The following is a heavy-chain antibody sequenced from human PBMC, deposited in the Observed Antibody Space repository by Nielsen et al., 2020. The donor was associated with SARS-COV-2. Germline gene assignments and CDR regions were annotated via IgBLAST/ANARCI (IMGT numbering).Heavy chain of an antibody. D-gene: IGHD3-3*01. V-gene: IGHV3-7*03. CDR3: ARFLEWLPYYYYYGMDV. Sequence: GESLKISCAASGFTFSSYWMSWVRQAPGKGLEWVANIKQDGSEKYYVDSVKGRFTISRDNAKNSLYLQMNSLRAEDTAVYYCARFLEWLPYYYYYGMDVWGQGTTVTVSS. CDR1: GFTFSSYW. CDR2: IKQDGSEK. J-gene: IGHJ6*02.